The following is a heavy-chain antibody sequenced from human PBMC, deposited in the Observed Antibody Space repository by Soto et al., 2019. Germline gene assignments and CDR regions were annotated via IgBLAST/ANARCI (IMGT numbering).Heavy chain of an antibody. D-gene: IGHD3-22*01. Sequence: ASVKVSCKAFGFIFNNYAISWVRQAPGQGLEWMGWISANSGNTNYAQKLQGRVTMTTDTSTSTAYMELRSLRFDDTAVYYCATAGNYDSRGRDFWGQGTLVTVSS. V-gene: IGHV1-18*04. CDR3: ATAGNYDSRGRDF. CDR1: GFIFNNYA. CDR2: ISANSGNT. J-gene: IGHJ4*02.